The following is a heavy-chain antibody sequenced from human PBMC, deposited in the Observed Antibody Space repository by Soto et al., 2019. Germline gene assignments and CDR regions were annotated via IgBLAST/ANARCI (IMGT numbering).Heavy chain of an antibody. V-gene: IGHV3-23*01. Sequence: EVQLLESGGGLVQPGGSLRLSCAASGFTFNNYAMNWVRQAPGKGLEWVSAISGGGDTTSYADSVKGRFTVSRDGSKNTLYLQMSSLRAEDTALYYCAKGRGGSGSLTPRVDFWGQGTLFTVSS. CDR1: GFTFNNYA. D-gene: IGHD3-10*01. CDR3: AKGRGGSGSLTPRVDF. CDR2: ISGGGDTT. J-gene: IGHJ4*02.